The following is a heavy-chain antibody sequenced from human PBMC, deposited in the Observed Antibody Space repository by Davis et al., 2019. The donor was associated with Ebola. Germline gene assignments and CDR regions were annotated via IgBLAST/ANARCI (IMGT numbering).Heavy chain of an antibody. J-gene: IGHJ4*02. CDR3: ARDWTPLDY. Sequence: PGGSLRLSCAASGFTSRSYWMSWVRQAPGKGLEWVANIKQDGSEKYYVDSVKGRFTISRDNAKNSLYLQMNSLRAEDTAVYYCARDWTPLDYWGQGTLVTVSS. V-gene: IGHV3-7*03. CDR1: GFTSRSYW. D-gene: IGHD3/OR15-3a*01. CDR2: IKQDGSEK.